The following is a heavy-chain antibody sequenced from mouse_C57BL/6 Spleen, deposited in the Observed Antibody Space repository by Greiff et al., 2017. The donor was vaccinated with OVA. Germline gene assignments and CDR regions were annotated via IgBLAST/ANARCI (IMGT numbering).Heavy chain of an antibody. Sequence: VQLKESGPGLVKPSQSLSLTCSVPGYSITSGYYWNWIRQFPGNKLEWMGYISYDGSNNYNPSLKNRISITRDTSKNQFFLKLNSVTTEDTATYYCARDIYYYGSSYDWYFDVWGTGTTVTVSS. CDR1: GYSITSGYY. CDR2: ISYDGSN. CDR3: ARDIYYYGSSYDWYFDV. D-gene: IGHD1-1*01. J-gene: IGHJ1*03. V-gene: IGHV3-6*01.